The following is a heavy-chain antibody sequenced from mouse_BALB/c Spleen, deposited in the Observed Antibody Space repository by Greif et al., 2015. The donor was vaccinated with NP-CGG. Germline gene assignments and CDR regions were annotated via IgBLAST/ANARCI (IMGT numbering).Heavy chain of an antibody. V-gene: IGHV1-54*01. CDR2: LNPGSGGT. Sequence: VQLVESGTELVRPGTSAKVSCKASGYAFTNYLIEWIKQRPGQGLEWIGVLNPGSGGTSYSEKFKGKATLTADYSSSTACLQLSSLASEDSAVYYCSRWLLFDYWGQGTTLTVSS. CDR1: GYAFTNYL. J-gene: IGHJ2*01. D-gene: IGHD2-3*01. CDR3: SRWLLFDY.